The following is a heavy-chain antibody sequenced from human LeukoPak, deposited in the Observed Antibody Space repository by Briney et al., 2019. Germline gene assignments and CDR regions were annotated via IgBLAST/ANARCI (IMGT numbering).Heavy chain of an antibody. CDR1: GFTFDDYA. J-gene: IGHJ4*02. Sequence: GGSLRLSCAASGFTFDDYAMHWVRQAPGKGLEWDSAISGSGGSTYYADSVKGRFTISRDNSKNTLYLQMNSLRAEDTAVYYCAKVEYYDSSGYYPPTYYFDYWGQGTLVTVSS. CDR2: ISGSGGST. V-gene: IGHV3-23*01. CDR3: AKVEYYDSSGYYPPTYYFDY. D-gene: IGHD3-22*01.